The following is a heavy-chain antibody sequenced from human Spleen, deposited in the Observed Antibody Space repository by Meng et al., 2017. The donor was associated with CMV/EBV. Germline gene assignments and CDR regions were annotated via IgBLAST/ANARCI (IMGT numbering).Heavy chain of an antibody. D-gene: IGHD2-15*01. Sequence: GSLRLSCTVSYGSVSSGSYYWSWIRQPPGKGLEWIGYIYYSGSTNYNPSLKSRVTISVDTSKNQFSLKLSSVTAADTAVYFCAREHCRGGACGRLDVWGQGTTVTVSS. CDR1: YGSVSSGSYY. CDR2: IYYSGST. V-gene: IGHV4-61*01. J-gene: IGHJ6*02. CDR3: AREHCRGGACGRLDV.